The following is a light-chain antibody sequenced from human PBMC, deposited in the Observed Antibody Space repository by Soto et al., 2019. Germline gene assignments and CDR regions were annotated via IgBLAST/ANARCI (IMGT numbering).Light chain of an antibody. Sequence: EIVLTQSPGTLSLSPGESATLSCRASQSVGSSYLAWYRQKPGQAPRLLIYGASSRATGIPDRFSGGGSGTDFTLPISRLEPEDFAVYYCQQYGSSPSTFGQGTKLEIK. J-gene: IGKJ1*01. CDR2: GAS. CDR1: QSVGSSY. CDR3: QQYGSSPST. V-gene: IGKV3-20*01.